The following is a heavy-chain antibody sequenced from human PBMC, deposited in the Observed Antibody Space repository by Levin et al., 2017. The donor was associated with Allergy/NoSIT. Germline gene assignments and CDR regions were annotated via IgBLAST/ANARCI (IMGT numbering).Heavy chain of an antibody. CDR2: INYRGTT. V-gene: IGHV4-61*01. Sequence: SETLSLTCSVSGESVFTGSYFWTWIRQPPGKGLEWIGYINYRGTTNYNPSLKSRVTISKDTSKNQFSLNLSSVTAADTAVYYCAREVGGDYGDSLDPWGQGTLVTVSS. CDR3: AREVGGDYGDSLDP. J-gene: IGHJ5*02. CDR1: GESVFTGSYF. D-gene: IGHD4-17*01.